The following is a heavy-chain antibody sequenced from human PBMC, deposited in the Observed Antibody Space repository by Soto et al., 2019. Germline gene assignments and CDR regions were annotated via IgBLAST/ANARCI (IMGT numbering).Heavy chain of an antibody. J-gene: IGHJ4*02. CDR2: IYSGGST. V-gene: IGHV3-66*04. Sequence: PGGSLRLSCAASGFTVSSNYMSWVRQAPGKGLEWVSVIYSGGSTYYADSVKGRFTISRDNSKNTLYLQMNSLRAEDTAVYYCARRGSGSYNDYWGQGTLVTISS. CDR1: GFTVSSNY. D-gene: IGHD1-26*01. CDR3: ARRGSGSYNDY.